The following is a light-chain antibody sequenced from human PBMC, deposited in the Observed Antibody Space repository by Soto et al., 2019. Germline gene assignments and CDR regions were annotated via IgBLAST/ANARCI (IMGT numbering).Light chain of an antibody. CDR3: SSYTNRNTVV. CDR1: SSDVGCYNW. CDR2: DVS. J-gene: IGLJ2*01. V-gene: IGLV2-14*01. Sequence: QSALTQPDSVSGSPGQSIAISCTGTSSDVGCYNWVPWYQQHPGKAPKLIVYDVSYRPSRVSDRFSGSKSGNTASLTIAGLQAEDEADYYCSSYTNRNTVVFGGGTKVTVL.